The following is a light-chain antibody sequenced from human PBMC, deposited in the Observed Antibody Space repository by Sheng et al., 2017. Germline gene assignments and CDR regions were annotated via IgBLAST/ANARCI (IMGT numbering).Light chain of an antibody. CDR2: QDT. Sequence: SYELTQPPSVSVSPGQTASISCSGDKLGDKYACWYQQKPGQSPVLVIYQDTKRPSGIPERFSGSNSGNTATLTISGTQAMDEADYYCQAWDNSTVVFGGGTTLTRP. CDR3: QAWDNSTVV. V-gene: IGLV3-1*01. CDR1: KLGDKY. J-gene: IGLJ2*01.